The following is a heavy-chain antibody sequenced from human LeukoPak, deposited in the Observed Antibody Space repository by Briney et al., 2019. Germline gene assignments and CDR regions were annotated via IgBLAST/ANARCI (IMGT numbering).Heavy chain of an antibody. D-gene: IGHD3-10*01. CDR1: GFTFSSYS. V-gene: IGHV3-21*01. CDR3: AIVRWFGELLNY. J-gene: IGHJ4*02. CDR2: ISSSSSYI. Sequence: GGSLRLSYAASGFTFSSYSMNWVRQAPGKGLEWVSSISSSSSYIYYADSVKGRFTISRDNAKNSLYLQMNSLRAEDTAVYYCAIVRWFGELLNYWGQGTLVTVSS.